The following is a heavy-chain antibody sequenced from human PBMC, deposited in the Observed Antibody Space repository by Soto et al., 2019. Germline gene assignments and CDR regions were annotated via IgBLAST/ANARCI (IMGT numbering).Heavy chain of an antibody. D-gene: IGHD5-12*01. Sequence: PSETLSLTCTISGGSMSRYSCHWLRQPPGKGLEWIGYMYNDGATDYNPSLKSRISMSLDTSTNQFSLRLSSVTAADTAVYFCARGPTTTTDVWGRRIMVTV. CDR2: MYNDGAT. CDR1: GGSMSRYS. J-gene: IGHJ4*02. V-gene: IGHV4-59*01. CDR3: ARGPTTTTDV.